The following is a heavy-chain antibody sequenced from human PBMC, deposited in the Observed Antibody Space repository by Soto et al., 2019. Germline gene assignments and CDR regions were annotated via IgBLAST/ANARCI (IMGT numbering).Heavy chain of an antibody. CDR1: GYTFTSYA. CDR3: AREYCSGGSCYHYNWFDP. J-gene: IGHJ5*02. V-gene: IGHV1-3*01. CDR2: INAGNGNT. D-gene: IGHD2-15*01. Sequence: GGSVKVSCKASGYTFTSYAMHWVRQAPGQRLEWMGWINAGNGNTKYSQKFQGRVTITRDTSASTAYMELSSLRSEDTAVYYCAREYCSGGSCYHYNWFDPWGQGTLVTVSS.